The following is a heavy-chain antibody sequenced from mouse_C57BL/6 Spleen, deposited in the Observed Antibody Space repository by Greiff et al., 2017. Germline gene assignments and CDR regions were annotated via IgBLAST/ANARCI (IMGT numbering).Heavy chain of an antibody. CDR1: GYTFTDYY. CDR3: ARCEPPYRDYFDY. V-gene: IGHV1-26*01. CDR2: INPNNGGT. D-gene: IGHD2-10*01. Sequence: EVKLQESGPELVKPGASVKISCKASGYTFTDYYMNWVKQSHGQSLEWIGAINPNNGGTSYNQKFKGKATLTVDKSSSTAYMELRSLTSEDAAVYYCARCEPPYRDYFDYWGQGTTLTVSS. J-gene: IGHJ2*01.